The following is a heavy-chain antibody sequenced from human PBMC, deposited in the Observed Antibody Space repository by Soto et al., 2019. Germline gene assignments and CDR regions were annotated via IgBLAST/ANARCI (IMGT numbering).Heavy chain of an antibody. CDR3: AKDLGSSGWRGMDV. CDR2: ISGSGTT. J-gene: IGHJ6*02. Sequence: GGSLRLSCAASGFTFSSYAMNWVRQAPGKGLEWVSTISGSGTTSHADSVKGRFTISRDNSKNTLYLQMNSLRTEDTAVCYCAKDLGSSGWRGMDVWGQGTTVTVSS. V-gene: IGHV3-23*01. CDR1: GFTFSSYA. D-gene: IGHD6-19*01.